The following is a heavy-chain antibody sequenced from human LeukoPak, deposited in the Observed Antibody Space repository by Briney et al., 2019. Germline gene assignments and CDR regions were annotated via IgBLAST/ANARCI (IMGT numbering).Heavy chain of an antibody. CDR1: GFTFSSYG. J-gene: IGHJ4*02. CDR2: ISYDGSNK. V-gene: IGHV3-30*18. D-gene: IGHD6-6*01. Sequence: PGRSLRLSCAASGFTFSSYGMRWVRQAPGKGLEWVAVISYDGSNKYYADSVKGRFTISRDNSKNTLYPQMNSLRAEDTAVYYCAKGGSSSSYYFDYWGQGTLVTVSS. CDR3: AKGGSSSSYYFDY.